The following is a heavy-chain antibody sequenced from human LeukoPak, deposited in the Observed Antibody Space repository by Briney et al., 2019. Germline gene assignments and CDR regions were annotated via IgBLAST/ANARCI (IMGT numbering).Heavy chain of an antibody. Sequence: GSLRLSCAASGFTFSSFGMHWVRQPPGKGLEWIGSIYYSGSTYYNPSLKSRVTISVDTSKNQFSLKLSSVTAADTAVYYCARPSSSSWFDPWGQGTLVTVSS. D-gene: IGHD6-6*01. J-gene: IGHJ5*02. CDR1: GFTFSSFGMH. V-gene: IGHV4-39*01. CDR2: IYYSGST. CDR3: ARPSSSSWFDP.